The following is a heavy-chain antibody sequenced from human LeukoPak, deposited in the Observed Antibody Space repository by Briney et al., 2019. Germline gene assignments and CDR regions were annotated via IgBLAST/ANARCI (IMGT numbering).Heavy chain of an antibody. D-gene: IGHD2-15*01. CDR3: AGHSCSGGSCYSGYSYYYYNMDV. CDR2: IYPGDSDT. V-gene: IGHV5-51*01. CDR1: GYRFSNYW. J-gene: IGHJ6*02. Sequence: GESLKISCKGSGYRFSNYWIAWVRQMPGEGLEWMGIIYPGDSDTRYSPSFQGQVTISADRSIDTAYLQWSSLMASDTGMYFCAGHSCSGGSCYSGYSYYYYNMDVWGQGTTVTVSS.